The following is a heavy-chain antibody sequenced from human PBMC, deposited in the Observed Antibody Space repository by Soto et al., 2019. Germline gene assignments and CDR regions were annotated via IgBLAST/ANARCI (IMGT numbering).Heavy chain of an antibody. CDR3: ARGAGRGYCSGNSCYSPYYYYGMDV. CDR1: GDSVSSNSAA. V-gene: IGHV6-1*01. Sequence: PSQTLSLTCAISGDSVSSNSAAWNWIRQSPSRGLEWLGRTYYRSKWYNDYAVSVKSRITISPDTSKNQFSLQLNSVTPEDTAVYFCARGAGRGYCSGNSCYSPYYYYGMDVWGQGTTVTAP. CDR2: TYYRSKWYN. J-gene: IGHJ6*02. D-gene: IGHD2-15*01.